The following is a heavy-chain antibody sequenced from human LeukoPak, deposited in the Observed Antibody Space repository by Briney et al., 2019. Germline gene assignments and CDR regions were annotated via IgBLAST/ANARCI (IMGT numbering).Heavy chain of an antibody. D-gene: IGHD3-9*01. Sequence: GRSLRLSCAASGFTLITFGIHWVRQPPGKGLEWVAVISQDGSGKYYADSVRGRFTISRDNSKNTVYLQMNSLRVEDTALYYCGTEYLFWGQGTLVTVSS. CDR1: GFTLITFG. CDR3: GTEYLF. V-gene: IGHV3-30*03. J-gene: IGHJ4*02. CDR2: ISQDGSGK.